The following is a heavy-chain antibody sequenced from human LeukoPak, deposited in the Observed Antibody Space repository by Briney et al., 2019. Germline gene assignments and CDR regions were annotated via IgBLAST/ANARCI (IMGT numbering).Heavy chain of an antibody. V-gene: IGHV3-30*18. CDR1: GFTFSSYG. J-gene: IGHJ4*02. D-gene: IGHD6-13*01. Sequence: PGGSLRLSCAASGFTFSSYGMHWVRQAPGKGLEWVAVISYDGSNKCYADSVKGRFTISRDNSKNTLYLQMNSLRAEDTAVYYCAKDLSPGYSSSWYGFDYWGQGTLVTVSS. CDR3: AKDLSPGYSSSWYGFDY. CDR2: ISYDGSNK.